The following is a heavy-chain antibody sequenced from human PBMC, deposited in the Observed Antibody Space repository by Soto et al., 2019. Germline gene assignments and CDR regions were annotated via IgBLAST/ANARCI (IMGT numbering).Heavy chain of an antibody. D-gene: IGHD6-19*01. V-gene: IGHV4-59*08. CDR2: IYHSGST. CDR1: GGSISSYY. Sequence: SETLSLTCTVSGGSISSYYWSWIRQPPGKGLEWIGYIYHSGSTNYNPSLKSRVTISVDTSKNQFSLKLSSVTAADTAVYYCASVYSSGWYGWFDPWGQGTLVTVSS. J-gene: IGHJ5*02. CDR3: ASVYSSGWYGWFDP.